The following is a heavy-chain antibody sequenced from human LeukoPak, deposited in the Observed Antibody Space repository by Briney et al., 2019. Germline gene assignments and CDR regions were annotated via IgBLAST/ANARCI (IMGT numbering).Heavy chain of an antibody. CDR1: GGSISSSNW. Sequence: SGTLSLTCAVSGGSISSSNWWSWVRQPPGKGLEWIGEIYHSGSTNYNPSLKSRVTISVDKSKNQFSLKLSSVTAADTAVYYCARGYRSGGSCYSSWFDPWGQGTLVTVSS. CDR3: ARGYRSGGSCYSSWFDP. D-gene: IGHD2-15*01. V-gene: IGHV4-4*02. CDR2: IYHSGST. J-gene: IGHJ5*02.